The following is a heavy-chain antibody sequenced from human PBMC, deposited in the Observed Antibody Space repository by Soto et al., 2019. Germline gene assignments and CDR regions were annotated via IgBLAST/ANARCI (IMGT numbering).Heavy chain of an antibody. V-gene: IGHV3-74*01. CDR2: IDTDGGGT. J-gene: IGHJ5*02. CDR1: GFTLGSHR. CDR3: ATVFDL. Sequence: DVQLVESGGGLVQPGGSLRVSCAASGFTLGSHRIHWVRQAPGKGLEWVSRIDTDGGGTSYADSVKGRFTISTDNAKNTVYVQMEGLRAEDAAVYYCATVFDLWGQGTLVTVSS.